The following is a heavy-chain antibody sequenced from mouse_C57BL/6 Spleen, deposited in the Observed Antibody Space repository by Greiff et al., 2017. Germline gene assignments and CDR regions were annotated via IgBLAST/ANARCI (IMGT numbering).Heavy chain of an antibody. CDR1: GYTFTDYE. CDR3: TRKNYGSMGGYFDY. Sequence: QVQLQQSGAELVRPGASVTLSCKASGYTFTDYEMHWVKQTPVHGLEWIGAIDPETGGTAYNQKFKGKAILTADKSSSTAYMELRSLTSEDSAVYYCTRKNYGSMGGYFDYWGKGTTLTVSS. D-gene: IGHD1-1*01. J-gene: IGHJ2*01. CDR2: IDPETGGT. V-gene: IGHV1-15*01.